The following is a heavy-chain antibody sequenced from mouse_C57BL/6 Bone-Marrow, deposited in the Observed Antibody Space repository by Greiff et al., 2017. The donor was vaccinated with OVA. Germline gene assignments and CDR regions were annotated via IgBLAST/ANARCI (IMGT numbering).Heavy chain of an antibody. CDR1: GYTFTEYT. D-gene: IGHD2-4*01. Sequence: QVQLQQSGAELVKPGASVKLSCKASGYTFTEYTIHWVKQRSGQGLEWIGWFYPGSGSIKYNEKFKDKATLTADKSSSTVYMELSRLTSEDSAVYFCARHEEGGYDYDGARFAYWGQGTLVTVSA. V-gene: IGHV1-62-2*01. J-gene: IGHJ3*01. CDR3: ARHEEGGYDYDGARFAY. CDR2: FYPGSGSI.